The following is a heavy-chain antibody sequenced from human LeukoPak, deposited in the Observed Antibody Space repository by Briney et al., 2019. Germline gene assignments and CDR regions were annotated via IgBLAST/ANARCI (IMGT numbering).Heavy chain of an antibody. J-gene: IGHJ6*02. D-gene: IGHD2-8*02. CDR2: INHSGST. CDR3: AGGGDVYYGMDV. Sequence: SETLSLTGAGFGFSCSGCQWSWIRPPPGEGLKWIAEINHSGSTNYTTSLNSRATISFDTTRNQFSLRLTSVTAADTAVYYGAGGGDVYYGMDVWGPGTMVTVSS. V-gene: IGHV4-34*01. CDR1: GFSCSGCQ.